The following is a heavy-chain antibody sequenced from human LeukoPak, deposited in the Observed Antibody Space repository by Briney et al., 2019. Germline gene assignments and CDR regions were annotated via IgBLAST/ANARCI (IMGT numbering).Heavy chain of an antibody. J-gene: IGHJ4*02. CDR2: IYYSGST. CDR3: ARAGYSYGTFDY. CDR1: GGSISSYY. D-gene: IGHD5-18*01. Sequence: PSETLSLTCTVSGGSISSYYWSWIRQPPGKGLEWIGYIYYSGSTNYNPSLKSRVTISVDTSKNQFSLKLSSVTAADTAVYYCARAGYSYGTFDYWGQGTLVTVSS. V-gene: IGHV4-59*01.